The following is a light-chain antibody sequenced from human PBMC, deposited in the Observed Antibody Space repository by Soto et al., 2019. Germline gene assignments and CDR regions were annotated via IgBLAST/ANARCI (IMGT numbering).Light chain of an antibody. CDR3: CSSRSGKPYV. CDR2: EVT. Sequence: QSALTQPPSVSGSPGQSVTISCTGTSSDVGSYNRVSWYQQAPGTVPKVMIYEVTNRPPGVPDRFSGSKSGNTASLTISGLQAEDEADYYCCSSRSGKPYVFGTGTKVTV. CDR1: SSDVGSYNR. J-gene: IGLJ1*01. V-gene: IGLV2-18*02.